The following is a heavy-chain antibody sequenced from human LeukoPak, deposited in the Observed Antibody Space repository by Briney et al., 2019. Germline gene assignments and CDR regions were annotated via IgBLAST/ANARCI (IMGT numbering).Heavy chain of an antibody. CDR3: ARDQDYFDSSGFWDYMDV. CDR2: ISSSGSTI. J-gene: IGHJ6*03. CDR1: GFTFSSYE. V-gene: IGHV3-48*03. Sequence: GGSLRLSCAASGFTFSSYEMNWVRQAPGKGLEWVSYISSSGSTIYYADSVKGRFTISRDNTKNSLYLQMNSLRAEDTAVYYCARDQDYFDSSGFWDYMDVWGKGTTVTISS. D-gene: IGHD3-22*01.